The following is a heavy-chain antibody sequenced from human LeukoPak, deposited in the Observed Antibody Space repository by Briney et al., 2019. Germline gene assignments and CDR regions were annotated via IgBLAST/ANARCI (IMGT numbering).Heavy chain of an antibody. CDR3: ARARDGYNYYYYMDV. V-gene: IGHV3-21*01. CDR1: GFTFSNYT. Sequence: GGSLRLSCAASGFTFSNYTMNWVRQAPGKGLEWVSSISSRSSYIYYADSVKGRFTISRDNAKNSLYLQMNSLRAEDTAVYYCARARDGYNYYYYMDVWGKGTTVTISS. D-gene: IGHD5-24*01. J-gene: IGHJ6*03. CDR2: ISSRSSYI.